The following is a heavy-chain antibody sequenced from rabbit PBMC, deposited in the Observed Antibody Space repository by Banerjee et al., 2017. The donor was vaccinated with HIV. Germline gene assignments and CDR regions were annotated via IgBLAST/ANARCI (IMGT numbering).Heavy chain of an antibody. CDR1: GFSFSNKYV. CDR2: IDTGSSGST. Sequence: QEQLEESGGDLVKPEGSLTITCTASGFSFSNKYVMCWVRQAPGKGLEWSACIDTGSSGSTGYASWAKGRFTISKTSSTTVTLQMTSLTAADTASYFCARDLAGVIGWNFNLWGPGTLVTVS. D-gene: IGHD4-1*01. V-gene: IGHV1S45*01. J-gene: IGHJ4*01. CDR3: ARDLAGVIGWNFNL.